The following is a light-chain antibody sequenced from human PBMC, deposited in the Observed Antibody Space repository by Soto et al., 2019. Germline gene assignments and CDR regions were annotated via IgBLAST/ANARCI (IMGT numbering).Light chain of an antibody. CDR3: QQYGSSGT. CDR1: QTINNN. V-gene: IGKV3-20*01. J-gene: IGKJ1*01. Sequence: VMTQAPATLSVSPGERATLSCRASQTINNNVSWYQLKDGQVPRLLIYGASNRATGIPDRFSGSGSGTDFTLTISRLEPEDFAVYYCQQYGSSGTFGQGTKVDIK. CDR2: GAS.